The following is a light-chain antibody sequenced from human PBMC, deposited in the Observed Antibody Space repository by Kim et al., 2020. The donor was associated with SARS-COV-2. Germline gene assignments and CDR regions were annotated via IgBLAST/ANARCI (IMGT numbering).Light chain of an antibody. Sequence: GQSVPVSRAVTSSYVGEYPFGSWYQQHPFKAPKLIIYEVNKRPSGVPDRFSGSKSGNTASLTVSGLQAEDEADYYCSSYAGSNILVFGGGTQLTVL. V-gene: IGLV2-8*01. CDR2: EVN. CDR1: SSYVGEYPF. J-gene: IGLJ2*01. CDR3: SSYAGSNILV.